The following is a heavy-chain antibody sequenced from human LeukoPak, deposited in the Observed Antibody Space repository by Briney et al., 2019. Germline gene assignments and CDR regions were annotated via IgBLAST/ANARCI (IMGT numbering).Heavy chain of an antibody. J-gene: IGHJ4*02. Sequence: GGSLRLSCAASGFTFSSYEMNWVRQAPGKGLEWVSYISSSSSTIYYADSVKGRFTISRDNAKNSLYLQMNSLRAEDTAVYYCARAHAAGYSSSWYYGYWGQGTLVTVSS. D-gene: IGHD6-13*01. CDR1: GFTFSSYE. V-gene: IGHV3-48*01. CDR3: ARAHAAGYSSSWYYGY. CDR2: ISSSSSTI.